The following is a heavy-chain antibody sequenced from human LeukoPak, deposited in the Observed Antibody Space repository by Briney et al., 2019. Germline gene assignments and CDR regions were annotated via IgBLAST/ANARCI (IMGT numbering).Heavy chain of an antibody. J-gene: IGHJ4*02. CDR1: GFTLSSAS. Sequence: PGGSLRLSCAASGFTLSSASMSWVRQAPGKGLEWVAVISKDGSNTSFADSVRGRFTISRDNSINTMYLHMNILRPEDTALYYCAGIPYGFSSDWFYSRSAYFQYWGQGTLVTVSS. D-gene: IGHD3-9*01. CDR3: AGIPYGFSSDWFYSRSAYFQY. V-gene: IGHV3-30*04. CDR2: ISKDGSNT.